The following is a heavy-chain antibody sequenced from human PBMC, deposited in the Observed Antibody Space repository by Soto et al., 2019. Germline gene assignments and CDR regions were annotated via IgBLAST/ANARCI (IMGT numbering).Heavy chain of an antibody. D-gene: IGHD3-3*01. V-gene: IGHV1-2*04. CDR1: GYAFTGYY. CDR3: ARSKPHVLRFLEWLPWTESSFDY. Sequence: ASLQVSWKDSGYAFTGYYMHWVRQATGQGLGWKGWINPNSGGTNYAQKFRGWVTMTRDTSISTAYMELSRLRSDDTAVYYCARSKPHVLRFLEWLPWTESSFDYWGQGIRVTVSS. CDR2: INPNSGGT. J-gene: IGHJ4*02.